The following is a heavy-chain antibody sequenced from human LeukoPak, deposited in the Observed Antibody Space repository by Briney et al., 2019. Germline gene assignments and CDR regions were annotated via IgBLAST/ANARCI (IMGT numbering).Heavy chain of an antibody. Sequence: SETLSLTCTVSGGSISSYYWIWIRQPPGKGLEWMGYIYYSGSTNYNPSLKSRVTISVDTSKTQFSLKLSSVTAADTAVYYCARGRYDYVWGSYRPHYFDYWGQGTLVTVSS. V-gene: IGHV4-59*01. CDR3: ARGRYDYVWGSYRPHYFDY. CDR2: IYYSGST. CDR1: GGSISSYY. J-gene: IGHJ4*02. D-gene: IGHD3-16*02.